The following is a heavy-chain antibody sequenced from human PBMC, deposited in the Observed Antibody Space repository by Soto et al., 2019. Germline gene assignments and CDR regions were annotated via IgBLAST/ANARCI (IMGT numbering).Heavy chain of an antibody. CDR2: ISGGGGST. CDR1: GFTFTSYA. V-gene: IGHV3-23*01. J-gene: IGHJ4*02. D-gene: IGHD6-19*01. Sequence: PGGSLRLSCAASGFTFTSYAVSWVRQAPGKGLEWVSAISGGGGSTYYADSVKGRFTISRDSSKSTMYLQMSSLRAEDTAIYYCARDRGSAWYLFEHWGQGTQVTVSS. CDR3: ARDRGSAWYLFEH.